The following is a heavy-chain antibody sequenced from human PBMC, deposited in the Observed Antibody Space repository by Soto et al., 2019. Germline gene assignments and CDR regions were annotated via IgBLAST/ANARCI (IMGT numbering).Heavy chain of an antibody. CDR1: GFTFFSYG. J-gene: IGHJ4*02. V-gene: IGHV3-30*18. Sequence: LRLSCAASGFTFFSYGMHWVRQAPGKGLEWVAVISYDGSNKYYADSVKGRFTISRDNSRNTLYLQMNSLRAEDTAVYYCAKDRAGDIYVAARSGLDYWGQGILVTVSS. CDR3: AKDRAGDIYVAARSGLDY. D-gene: IGHD3-3*01. CDR2: ISYDGSNK.